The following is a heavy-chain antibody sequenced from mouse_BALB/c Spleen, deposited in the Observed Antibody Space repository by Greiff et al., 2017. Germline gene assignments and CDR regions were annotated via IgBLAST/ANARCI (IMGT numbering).Heavy chain of an antibody. CDR1: GYSFTGYF. J-gene: IGHJ2*01. CDR3: ARGNMITIYYFDY. D-gene: IGHD2-4*01. CDR2: INPYNGDT. Sequence: VQLQQSGPELVKPGASVKISCKASGYSFTGYFMNWVMQSHGESLEWIGRINPYNGDTFYNQKFKGKATLTVDKSSSTAHMELRSLASEDSAVYYCARGNMITIYYFDYWGQGTTLTVSS. V-gene: IGHV1-20*02.